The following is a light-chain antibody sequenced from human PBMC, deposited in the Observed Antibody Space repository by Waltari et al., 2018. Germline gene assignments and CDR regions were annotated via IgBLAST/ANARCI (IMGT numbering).Light chain of an antibody. V-gene: IGKV3-15*01. CDR2: GAS. Sequence: EVVMTQSAVILSVSPGESVTLPCRASQGVSSNLAWYQQKPGQAPRLLIYGASTRATGIPARFSGSGSETEFTLTISSLQSEDFAVYSCQHFGSWPFTFGRGTKVDIK. CDR1: QGVSSN. J-gene: IGKJ3*01. CDR3: QHFGSWPFT.